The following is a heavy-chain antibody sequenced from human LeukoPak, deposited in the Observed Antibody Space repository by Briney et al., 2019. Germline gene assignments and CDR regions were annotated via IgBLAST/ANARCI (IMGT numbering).Heavy chain of an antibody. CDR2: INKDGSEK. J-gene: IGHJ4*02. D-gene: IGHD6-19*01. CDR3: ASTGYSSGWYSDY. Sequence: GGSLRLSCAASGFTFSSYWMSWVRHTPGKGLEWVANINKDGSEKYYVDSVKGRFTISRDNSKNTLYLQMTRLRAEDTAVYYCASTGYSSGWYSDYWGQGTLVTVSS. V-gene: IGHV3-7*01. CDR1: GFTFSSYW.